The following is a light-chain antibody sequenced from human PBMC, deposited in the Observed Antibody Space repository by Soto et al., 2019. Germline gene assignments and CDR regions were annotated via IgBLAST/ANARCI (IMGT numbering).Light chain of an antibody. J-gene: IGLJ3*02. Sequence: QSALTQPPSASGSPGPSVAISCTGTSSDVGGYNYVSWYQQHPGKAPKLIISEVNKRPSGVPDRFSGSKSGNTASLTVSGLQAEDEADYYCSSYSGNFWVFGGGTKLTVL. CDR2: EVN. CDR3: SSYSGNFWV. V-gene: IGLV2-8*01. CDR1: SSDVGGYNY.